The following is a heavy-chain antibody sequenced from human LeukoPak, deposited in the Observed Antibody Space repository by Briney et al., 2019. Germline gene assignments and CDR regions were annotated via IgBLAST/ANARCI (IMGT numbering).Heavy chain of an antibody. D-gene: IGHD6-25*01. Sequence: GASVTVSCTASGYTFTSYSISWVRQAPGQGLEWMGWISAYNGNTNYAQKLQGRVTMTTDTSTSTAYMELRSLRSDDTAVYYCARDQQRGRVPDDYWGQGTLVTVSS. CDR2: ISAYNGNT. V-gene: IGHV1-18*01. CDR3: ARDQQRGRVPDDY. J-gene: IGHJ4*02. CDR1: GYTFTSYS.